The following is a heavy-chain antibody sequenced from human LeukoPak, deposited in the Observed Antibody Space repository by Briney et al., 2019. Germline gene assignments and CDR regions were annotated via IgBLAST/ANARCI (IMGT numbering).Heavy chain of an antibody. CDR1: GFTFSSYN. V-gene: IGHV3-48*01. D-gene: IGHD4-17*01. Sequence: PGGSLRPSCAASGFTFSSYNMNWVRQAPGKGLEWVSYISSSSSTIYYADPVKGRFTISRDNAKNSLYLQMNSLRAEDTAVYYCARSVAYGGAFDIWGQGTMVTVSS. J-gene: IGHJ3*02. CDR2: ISSSSSTI. CDR3: ARSVAYGGAFDI.